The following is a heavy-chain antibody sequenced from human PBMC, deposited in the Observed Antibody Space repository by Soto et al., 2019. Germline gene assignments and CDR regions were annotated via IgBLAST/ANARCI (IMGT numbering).Heavy chain of an antibody. J-gene: IGHJ6*02. Sequence: ASVKVSCKASGYTFTSYGISWVRQAPGQGLEWMGWISAYNGNTNYAQKLQGRVTMTTDTSTSTAYMELRSLRSDDTAVYYCAREEYQLLGDYGMDVWGQGTTVTVSS. CDR2: ISAYNGNT. V-gene: IGHV1-18*04. CDR1: GYTFTSYG. D-gene: IGHD2-2*01. CDR3: AREEYQLLGDYGMDV.